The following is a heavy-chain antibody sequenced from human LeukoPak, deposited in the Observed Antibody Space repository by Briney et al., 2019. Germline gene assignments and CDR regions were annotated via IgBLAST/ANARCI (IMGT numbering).Heavy chain of an antibody. CDR2: INSDGSST. CDR1: GFTLCSYW. V-gene: IGHV3-74*01. D-gene: IGHD6-13*01. CDR3: AKAPGSSHLSYFDY. Sequence: GGSLTLLCAVSGFTLCSYWKLCVRDARGKGRVCVLRINSDGSSTSYAASVKGRFTISRDNAKNTLYLQMNSLRAEDTAVYYCAKAPGSSHLSYFDYWGQGTLVTVSS. J-gene: IGHJ4*02.